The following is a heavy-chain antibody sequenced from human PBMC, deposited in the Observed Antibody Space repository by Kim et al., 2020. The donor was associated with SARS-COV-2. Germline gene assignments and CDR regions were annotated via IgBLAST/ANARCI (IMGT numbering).Heavy chain of an antibody. J-gene: IGHJ4*03. CDR1: GDSISSSSCY. CDR3: ARHVAKISGCCDD. CDR2: ICGSGSY. D-gene: IGHD6-25*01. Sequence: SETLSLTCTVSGDSISSSSCYWVWKRQRPGKERVWFESICGSGSYYNNLTLKIPVTVDVFRYKNQLSLKSSTATAADTALCYCARHVAKISGCCDDWG. V-gene: IGHV4-39*01.